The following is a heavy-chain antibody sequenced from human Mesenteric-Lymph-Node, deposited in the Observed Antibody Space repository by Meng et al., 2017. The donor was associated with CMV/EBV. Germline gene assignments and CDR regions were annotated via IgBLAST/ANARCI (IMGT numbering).Heavy chain of an antibody. CDR1: RFTFSDYY. V-gene: IGHV3-11*04. Sequence: GESLKISCAASRFTFSDYYMSWIRQVPGKGLEWVSYISSGGRTIYYTDSVKGRFTISRDNAKNSLYLQMNSLRAEDTAVYYCARTYPKGLYGMDVWGQGTTVTVSS. CDR3: ARTYPKGLYGMDV. J-gene: IGHJ6*02. CDR2: ISSGGRTI.